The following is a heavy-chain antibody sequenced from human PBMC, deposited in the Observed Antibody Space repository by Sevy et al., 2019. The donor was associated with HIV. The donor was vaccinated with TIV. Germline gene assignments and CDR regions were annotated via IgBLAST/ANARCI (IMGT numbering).Heavy chain of an antibody. Sequence: SETLSLTCAVSGGSISSGGYSWSWIRQPPGKGLEWLGYIYHSGSTYYNPSLKSRLTISVDRSKNQFSLNLSSVTAADTAVYYCARVATGTHHNNWFDPWGQGTLVTVSS. CDR3: ARVATGTHHNNWFDP. D-gene: IGHD1-1*01. CDR2: IYHSGST. CDR1: GGSISSGGYS. J-gene: IGHJ5*02. V-gene: IGHV4-30-2*01.